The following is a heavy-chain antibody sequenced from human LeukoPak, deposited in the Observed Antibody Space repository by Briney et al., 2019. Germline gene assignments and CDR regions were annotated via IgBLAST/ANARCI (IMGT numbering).Heavy chain of an antibody. Sequence: GESLKISCKGSGYSFTSYWIGWVRQTPGKGLEWMGIIYPGDSDTRYSPSFQGQVTISADKSISTAYLQWSSLKASDTAMYYCARGPVYYDILTGLDYWGQGTLVTVSS. V-gene: IGHV5-51*01. D-gene: IGHD3-9*01. CDR2: IYPGDSDT. CDR1: GYSFTSYW. CDR3: ARGPVYYDILTGLDY. J-gene: IGHJ4*02.